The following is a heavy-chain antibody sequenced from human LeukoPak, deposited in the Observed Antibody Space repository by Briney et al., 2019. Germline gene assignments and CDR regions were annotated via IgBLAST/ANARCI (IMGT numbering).Heavy chain of an antibody. J-gene: IGHJ4*02. CDR2: IYYSGST. CDR1: GGSISSSSYY. V-gene: IGHV4-39*01. D-gene: IGHD3-16*02. Sequence: SETLSLTCTVSGGSISSSSYYWGWIRQPPGKGLEWIGSIYYSGSTYYNPSLKSRVTISVDTSKNHFSLKLNSVTAADTAVYYCARHPNHYVWGSYRPFDYWGQGTLVTVSS. CDR3: ARHPNHYVWGSYRPFDY.